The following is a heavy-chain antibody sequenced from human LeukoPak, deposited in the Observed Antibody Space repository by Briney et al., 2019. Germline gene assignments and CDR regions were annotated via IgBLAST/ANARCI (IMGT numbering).Heavy chain of an antibody. Sequence: SETLSLTCAVSGYSISSGYYWGWIRQPPGKGLEWIGSIHHSGSTYYNPSLKSRVTISVDTSKNQFSLKLSSVTAADTAVYYCARVVPAAPEYFQYWGQGTLVTVSS. J-gene: IGHJ1*01. D-gene: IGHD2-2*01. CDR1: GYSISSGYY. CDR3: ARVVPAAPEYFQY. V-gene: IGHV4-38-2*01. CDR2: IHHSGST.